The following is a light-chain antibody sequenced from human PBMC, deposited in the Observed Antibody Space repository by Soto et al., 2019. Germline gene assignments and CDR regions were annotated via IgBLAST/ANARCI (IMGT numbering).Light chain of an antibody. V-gene: IGLV2-8*01. J-gene: IGLJ1*01. CDR3: SSSAGSNIPYV. CDR1: SSDIGGYKY. CDR2: EVS. Sequence: QSALTQPPSASGSPGQSVIISCTGTSSDIGGYKYVSWYQQRPGRAPKLIISEVSKRPSGVPDRFSGSKSGNTASLTVSGLHAEDEADYYCSSSAGSNIPYVFGTGTKLTVL.